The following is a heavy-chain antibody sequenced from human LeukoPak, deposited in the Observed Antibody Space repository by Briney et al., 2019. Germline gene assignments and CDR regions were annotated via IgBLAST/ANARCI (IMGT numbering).Heavy chain of an antibody. CDR1: GFTFSSYW. CDR2: IKQDGSEK. J-gene: IGHJ4*02. V-gene: IGHV3-7*01. CDR3: ARMDIGLVRD. D-gene: IGHD3-10*01. Sequence: GGSLRLSCSASGFTFSSYWMSWVRQAPGKGLEWVANIKQDGSEKYYVDSVKGRFTISRDNAKNSLSLQMNSLRVEDTAVYYCARMDIGLVRDWGQGTLVTVSS.